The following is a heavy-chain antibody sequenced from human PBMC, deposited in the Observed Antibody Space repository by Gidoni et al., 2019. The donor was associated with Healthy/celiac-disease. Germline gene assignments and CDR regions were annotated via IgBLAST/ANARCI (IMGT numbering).Heavy chain of an antibody. D-gene: IGHD4-17*01. Sequence: QVQLQQWGAGLLKPSETLSLTCAVYGGSFSGYYWSWIRQPPGKWMEWIGEINQSGSTNYNPSLKSRVTIAVDTSKNHVFLKLSSVTAADTAGYYCARGPPRHDYGNYFDYWGQGTLVTVSS. CDR2: INQSGST. V-gene: IGHV4-34*01. J-gene: IGHJ4*02. CDR3: ARGPPRHDYGNYFDY. CDR1: GGSFSGYY.